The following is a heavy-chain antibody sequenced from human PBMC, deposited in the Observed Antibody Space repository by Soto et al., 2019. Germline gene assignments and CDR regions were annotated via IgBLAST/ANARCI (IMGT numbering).Heavy chain of an antibody. V-gene: IGHV4-38-2*01. J-gene: IGHJ4*02. CDR2: VYHSGST. Sequence: SETLSLTCVVSGYSISSADYWGWIRQPPGKGLEWIGSVYHSGSTYYNPSLKSRVTISVDTSKNHFSLKLRSVTAADSAVYYCARAIGADFFDYWGQGTLVTVSS. D-gene: IGHD6-25*01. CDR1: GYSISSADY. CDR3: ARAIGADFFDY.